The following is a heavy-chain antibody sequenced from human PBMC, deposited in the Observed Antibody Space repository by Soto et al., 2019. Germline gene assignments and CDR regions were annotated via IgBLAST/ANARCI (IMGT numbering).Heavy chain of an antibody. V-gene: IGHV1-69*06. CDR3: ARGRGATGQFFL. D-gene: IGHD1-1*01. CDR1: RDIFSSNT. J-gene: IGHJ1*01. Sequence: QVQLVQSAAELRKPGSSVRVSCKASRDIFSSNTISWVRQAPGQGPERMGRITPVFDTSNYEQKFQGRVTISAAKSTYTAYMELRSLTSKDTDVYYCARGRGATGQFFLWGQGTLVTVSS. CDR2: ITPVFDTS.